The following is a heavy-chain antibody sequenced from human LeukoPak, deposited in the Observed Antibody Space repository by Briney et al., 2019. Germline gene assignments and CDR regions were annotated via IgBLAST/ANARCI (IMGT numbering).Heavy chain of an antibody. Sequence: GGSLRLSCAASGFTFSSYWMSWVRQAPGKGLEWVANIKQDGSKKYYVDSVKGRFTISRDNAKNSLYLQMNSLRAEDTAVYYCASTPGYQINYYYCYMDVWGKGTTVTVSS. CDR3: ASTPGYQINYYYCYMDV. CDR1: GFTFSSYW. CDR2: IKQDGSKK. J-gene: IGHJ6*03. V-gene: IGHV3-7*01. D-gene: IGHD2-2*01.